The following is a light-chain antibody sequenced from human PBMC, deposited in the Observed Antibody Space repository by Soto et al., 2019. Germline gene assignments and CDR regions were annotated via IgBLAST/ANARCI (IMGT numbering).Light chain of an antibody. Sequence: QSVLTQPASVSGSPGQSITISCTGTSSDVGGYNYVSWYQQHPGKAPKLMIYEVSNRPSGVSNRFSGSKSGNTASLTISGLQAEDEADYYCSSYTSIFVVFGGGTKVTVL. CDR2: EVS. J-gene: IGLJ2*01. CDR3: SSYTSIFVV. CDR1: SSDVGGYNY. V-gene: IGLV2-14*01.